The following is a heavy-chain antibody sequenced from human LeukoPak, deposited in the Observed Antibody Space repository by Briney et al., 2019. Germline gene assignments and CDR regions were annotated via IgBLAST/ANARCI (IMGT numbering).Heavy chain of an antibody. CDR2: ISGSGGST. CDR3: AKDPREGWLQSPY. J-gene: IGHJ4*02. CDR1: GFTFSSYG. Sequence: GGSLRLSCAASGFTFSSYGMSWVRQAPGKGLEWVSGISGSGGSTYYADSVKGRFTISRDNSKNTLYLQMNSLTAEDTAVYYCAKDPREGWLQSPYWGQGTLVTVSS. D-gene: IGHD5-24*01. V-gene: IGHV3-23*01.